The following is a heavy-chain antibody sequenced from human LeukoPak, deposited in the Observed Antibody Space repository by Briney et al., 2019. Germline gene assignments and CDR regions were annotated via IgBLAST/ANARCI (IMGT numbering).Heavy chain of an antibody. V-gene: IGHV4-59*13. Sequence: PSETLSLTCTVSGDSISSFYWSWLRQPPGKGLEWIGYIYYSGSTVYNPSLKSRVTISVDTSKSQFSLKLSSVTAADTAVYYCAGQGTVSRIDYWGQGTLVTVSS. CDR2: IYYSGST. CDR3: AGQGTVSRIDY. D-gene: IGHD4-17*01. CDR1: GDSISSFY. J-gene: IGHJ4*02.